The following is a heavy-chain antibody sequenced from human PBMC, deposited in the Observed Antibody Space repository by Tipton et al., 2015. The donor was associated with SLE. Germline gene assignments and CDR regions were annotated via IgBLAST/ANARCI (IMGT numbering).Heavy chain of an antibody. J-gene: IGHJ6*02. CDR2: INTNTGNP. CDR1: GYTFTNYA. D-gene: IGHD4-11*01. V-gene: IGHV7-4-1*02. Sequence: QLVQSGAELKKPGASVKVSCKASGYTFTNYAMNWVRQAPGQGLEWMGWINTNTGNPTYAQGFTGRFVFSLDTSVSTAYLQISSLKTEDTAIYYCAKGDDYSSYYYSYGRHVWGQSTTVTVSS. CDR3: AKGDDYSSYYYSYGRHV.